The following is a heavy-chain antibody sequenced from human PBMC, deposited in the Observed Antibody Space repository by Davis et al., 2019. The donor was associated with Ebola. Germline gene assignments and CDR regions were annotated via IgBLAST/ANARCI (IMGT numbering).Heavy chain of an antibody. V-gene: IGHV3-11*01. CDR2: ISGRDNNV. J-gene: IGHJ4*02. Sequence: GESLKISCAASGFAFSDFYMSWIRQTPGKGLEWLSYISGRDNNVHYADSVKGRFTISRDNAKNSLYLQMHSLRVDDTAVYYCVREPYATTWQGPPVDHWGQGTMVTVSS. D-gene: IGHD2-2*01. CDR1: GFAFSDFY. CDR3: VREPYATTWQGPPVDH.